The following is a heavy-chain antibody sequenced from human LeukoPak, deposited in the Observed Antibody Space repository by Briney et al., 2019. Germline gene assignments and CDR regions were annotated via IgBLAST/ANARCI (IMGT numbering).Heavy chain of an antibody. V-gene: IGHV1-2*02. CDR2: INPNSGGT. D-gene: IGHD4-23*01. Sequence: ASVKVSCKASGYTFTGYYMYWVRQAPGQGLERMGWINPNSGGTNYAQKFQGRVTMTRDTSISTAYMELSRLRSDDTAVYYCARKVVMGVDYWGRGTLVTVSS. CDR3: ARKVVMGVDY. CDR1: GYTFTGYY. J-gene: IGHJ4*02.